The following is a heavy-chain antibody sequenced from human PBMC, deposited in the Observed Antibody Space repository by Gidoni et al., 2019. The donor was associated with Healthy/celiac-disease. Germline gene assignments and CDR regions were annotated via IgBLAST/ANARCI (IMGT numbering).Heavy chain of an antibody. CDR1: RGSISSYH. V-gene: IGHV4-59*01. J-gene: IGHJ4*02. CDR3: AREVACDSSGYYNKCFDY. Sequence: QVQLQESGPGLVKPSETLSLTCTVSRGSISSYHWSWIRQPPGKGLEWIGYIYYSGSTNYNPSLKSRVTISVDTSKNQFSLKLSSVTAADTAVYYCAREVACDSSGYYNKCFDYWGQGTLVTVSS. D-gene: IGHD3-22*01. CDR2: IYYSGST.